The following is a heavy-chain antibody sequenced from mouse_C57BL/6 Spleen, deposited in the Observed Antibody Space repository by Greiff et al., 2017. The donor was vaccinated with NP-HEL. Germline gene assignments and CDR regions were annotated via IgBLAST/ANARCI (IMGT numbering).Heavy chain of an antibody. J-gene: IGHJ2*01. V-gene: IGHV5-9*01. CDR3: ASLANSYYFDY. CDR2: ISGGGGNT. CDR1: GFTFSSYT. D-gene: IGHD1-1*01. Sequence: EVKLVESGGGLVKPGGSLKLSCAASGFTFSSYTMSWVRQTPEKRLEWVATISGGGGNTYYPDSVKGRFTISRDNAKNTLYLQMSSLRSEDTALYYCASLANSYYFDYWGQGTTLTVSS.